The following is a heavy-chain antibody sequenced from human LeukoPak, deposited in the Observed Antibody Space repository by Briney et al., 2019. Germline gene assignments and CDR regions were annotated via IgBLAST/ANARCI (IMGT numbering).Heavy chain of an antibody. J-gene: IGHJ4*02. V-gene: IGHV3-11*05. CDR2: ISGGSRYT. CDR3: AREGSGTDNMAH. Sequence: GGSLRLSCAASVFTFSDDYLSWIRQAPGKGLEWVAYISGGSRYTNYADSVKGRFTISRDNAKNSLLLQMNRLRAEDTAVYYCAREGSGTDNMAHWGQGTLVTVSS. D-gene: IGHD3-10*01. CDR1: VFTFSDDY.